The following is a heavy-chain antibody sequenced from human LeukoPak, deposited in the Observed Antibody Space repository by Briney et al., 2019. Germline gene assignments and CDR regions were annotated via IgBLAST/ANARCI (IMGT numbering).Heavy chain of an antibody. Sequence: ASVKVSCKASGYTFTGYYMHWVRQAPGQGLEWMGWINPNSGGTSYAQKFQERVTITRDMSTSTAYMELSSLRSEDTAVYYCAAAYRYFYDRGGYFDYWGQGTLVTVSS. CDR3: AAAYRYFYDRGGYFDY. CDR2: INPNSGGT. CDR1: GYTFTGYY. J-gene: IGHJ4*02. D-gene: IGHD3-22*01. V-gene: IGHV1-2*02.